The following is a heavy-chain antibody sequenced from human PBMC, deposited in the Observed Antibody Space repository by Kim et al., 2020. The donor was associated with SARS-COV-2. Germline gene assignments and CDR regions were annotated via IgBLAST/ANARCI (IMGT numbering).Heavy chain of an antibody. J-gene: IGHJ3*01. Sequence: GGSLRLSCAASGFIFSDSAMYWVRQASGKGLQWVGRIRSKANSYATAYDVSVKGRFIIYRDDSKNTAYLQMNSLKTEDTAIYYCTRVPPYSNSWWDAFD. CDR3: TRVPPYSNSWWDAFD. D-gene: IGHD6-13*01. CDR1: GFIFSDSA. V-gene: IGHV3-73*01. CDR2: IRSKANSYAT.